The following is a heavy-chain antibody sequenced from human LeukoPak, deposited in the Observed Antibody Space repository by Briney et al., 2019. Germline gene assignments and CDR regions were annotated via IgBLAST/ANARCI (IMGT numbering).Heavy chain of an antibody. V-gene: IGHV1-2*06. CDR1: GYTFSGYS. J-gene: IGHJ4*02. Sequence: ASVKVSCKTSGYTFSGYSLHWVRQAPGQGLVWMGRINPNSGGATYAQNFQGRLTMTRYTSISTAYMELSSLRSDDTAVYYCARSYGNSPSFDYWGQGTLVTVSS. CDR3: ARSYGNSPSFDY. CDR2: INPNSGGA. D-gene: IGHD4-23*01.